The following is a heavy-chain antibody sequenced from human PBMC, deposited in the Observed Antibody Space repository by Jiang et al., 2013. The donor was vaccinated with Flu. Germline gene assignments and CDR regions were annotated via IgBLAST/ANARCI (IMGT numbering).Heavy chain of an antibody. CDR1: GFTFSSYA. J-gene: IGHJ4*02. CDR2: ISGSGGST. CDR3: ASGGILTGYRRVIPRPFDY. V-gene: IGHV3-23*04. Sequence: VQLVESGGGLVQPGGSLRLSCAASGFTFSSYAMSWVRQAPGKGLEWVSAISGSGGSTYYADSVKGRFTISRDNSKNTLYLQMNSLRAEDTAVYYCASGGILTGYRRVIPRPFDYWGQGTLVTVSS. D-gene: IGHD3-9*01.